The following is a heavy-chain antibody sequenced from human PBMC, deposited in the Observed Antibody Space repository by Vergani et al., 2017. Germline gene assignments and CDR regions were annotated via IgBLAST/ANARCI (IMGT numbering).Heavy chain of an antibody. CDR2: IYYSGST. D-gene: IGHD3-22*01. Sequence: QLQLQESGPGLVKPSETLSLTCTVSGGSISSSSYYWGWIRQPPGKGLEWIGSIYYSGSTYYNPSLKSRVTISVDTSKNQFSLKLSSVTAADTAVYYCARAYDSSGYYRSLYYYYYYMDVWGKETTVTVSS. J-gene: IGHJ6*03. CDR3: ARAYDSSGYYRSLYYYYYYMDV. V-gene: IGHV4-39*07. CDR1: GGSISSSSYY.